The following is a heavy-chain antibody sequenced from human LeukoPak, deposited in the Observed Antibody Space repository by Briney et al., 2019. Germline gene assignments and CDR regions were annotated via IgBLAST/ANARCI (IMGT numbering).Heavy chain of an antibody. Sequence: GGSLRLFCAASGFTLSRFNMHWVPQAPGKGLVLVSSITTSGTYIYYSESVKGRFTVSRDNAKNSLYLQMNSLRAEDTAVYYCARPFYYNSTGGEGMDVWGQGTTVTVSS. CDR1: GFTLSRFN. CDR2: ITTSGTYI. J-gene: IGHJ6*01. D-gene: IGHD3-22*01. CDR3: ARPFYYNSTGGEGMDV. V-gene: IGHV3-21*06.